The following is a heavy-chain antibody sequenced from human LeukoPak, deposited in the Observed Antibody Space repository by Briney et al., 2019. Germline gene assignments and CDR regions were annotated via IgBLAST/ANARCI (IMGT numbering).Heavy chain of an antibody. CDR1: GFAFRDYY. V-gene: IGHV3-23*01. CDR2: ISGSGVST. D-gene: IGHD1-26*01. CDR3: AKDRFYSGSPRAFDM. J-gene: IGHJ3*02. Sequence: PGGSLRLSCAASGFAFRDYYMNWVRQAPGKGLEWVSGISGSGVSTYYADSVKGRFTFSRDNSKNTLYLQMNSLRAEDTALYYCAKDRFYSGSPRAFDMWGRGTMVTVSS.